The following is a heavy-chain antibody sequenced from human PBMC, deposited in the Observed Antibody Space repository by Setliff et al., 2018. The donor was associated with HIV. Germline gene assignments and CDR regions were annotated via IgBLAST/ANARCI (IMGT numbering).Heavy chain of an antibody. CDR2: ISAYNGNS. D-gene: IGHD3-10*01. J-gene: IGHJ6*03. CDR1: GYTFSNYG. CDR3: ARVPGARPYYYYYMDV. V-gene: IGHV1-18*01. Sequence: GASVKVSCKASGYTFSNYGITWVRQAPGQGLEWMGWISAYNGNSNYALKLQGRLTLTTEKSTNTVYMELRSLRPDDTAVYYCARVPGARPYYYYYMDVWGKGTTVTVS.